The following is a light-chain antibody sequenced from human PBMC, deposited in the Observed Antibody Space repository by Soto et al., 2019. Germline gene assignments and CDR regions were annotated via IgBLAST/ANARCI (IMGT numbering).Light chain of an antibody. CDR2: AAS. V-gene: IGKV1-9*01. CDR3: QQRKSYPIT. Sequence: DIQLTQSPSFLSASVGDRVTITCRASQDINTYLAWYQQKPGKAPKLLIFAASTLQNGVPSRFSGSGSGTEFTVTITSVQPEDFATYYCQQRKSYPITFGQGKRLEIK. J-gene: IGKJ5*01. CDR1: QDINTY.